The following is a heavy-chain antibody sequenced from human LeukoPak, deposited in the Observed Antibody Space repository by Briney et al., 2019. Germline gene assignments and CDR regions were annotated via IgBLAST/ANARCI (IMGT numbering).Heavy chain of an antibody. Sequence: GASVKVSCKASGYPFIGNYIHWVRQATGQGLEWMGWINPNSGGTQYSQKFQGRVTLTRDTSITTGYMELSGLTSDDTAVYYCARGPYYDFWSGLLYYMDVWGKGTTVTVSS. D-gene: IGHD3-3*01. J-gene: IGHJ6*03. CDR1: GYPFIGNY. CDR3: ARGPYYDFWSGLLYYMDV. CDR2: INPNSGGT. V-gene: IGHV1-2*02.